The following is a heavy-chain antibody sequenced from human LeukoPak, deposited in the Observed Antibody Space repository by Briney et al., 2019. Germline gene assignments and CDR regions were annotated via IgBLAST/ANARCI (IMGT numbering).Heavy chain of an antibody. CDR3: ARDSSPGYYDYVWGTHPRY. V-gene: IGHV3-7*05. J-gene: IGHJ4*02. Sequence: GGSLRLSCAASGFTFSNYCMSWVRQAPGKGLEWVANINKDESEKYYADSVKGRFIISRDNAQSSLYLQMNNMRAEDTAVYYCARDSSPGYYDYVWGTHPRYWGQGTLVTVSS. CDR1: GFTFSNYC. D-gene: IGHD3-16*01. CDR2: INKDESEK.